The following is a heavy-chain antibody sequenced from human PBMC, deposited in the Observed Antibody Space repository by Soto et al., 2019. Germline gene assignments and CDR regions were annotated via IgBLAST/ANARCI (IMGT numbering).Heavy chain of an antibody. J-gene: IGHJ3*02. D-gene: IGHD4-17*01. CDR3: ARTDYGGRDDAFDI. CDR1: GGSISSGGYY. CDR2: IYYSGST. V-gene: IGHV4-31*03. Sequence: QVQLQESGPGLVKPSQTLSLTCTVSGGSISSGGYYWSWIRQHPGKGLEWIGYIYYSGSTYYNPSLKMRVTISVDASKTQFSLKLSSVTAAATAVYYCARTDYGGRDDAFDIWGQGTMVTVSS.